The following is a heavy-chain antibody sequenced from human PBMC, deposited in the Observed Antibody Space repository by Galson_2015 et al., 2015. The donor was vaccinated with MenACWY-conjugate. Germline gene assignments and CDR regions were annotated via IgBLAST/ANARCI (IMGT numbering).Heavy chain of an antibody. J-gene: IGHJ6*02. CDR1: GYTFTNYA. Sequence: SVKVSCKASGYTFTNYAMNWVRQAPGQGLEWMGWINAGNGNTKYSQKFQGRVTITSDTSASTAYMELSSLRSEDTAVYYCAREIVVAPAASWGDYYYGMDVWGQGTTVTVSS. CDR2: INAGNGNT. CDR3: AREIVVAPAASWGDYYYGMDV. V-gene: IGHV1-3*01. D-gene: IGHD2-2*01.